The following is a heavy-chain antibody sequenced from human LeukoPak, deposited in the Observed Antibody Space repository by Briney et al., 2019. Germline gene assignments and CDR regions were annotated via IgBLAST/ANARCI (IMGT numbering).Heavy chain of an antibody. CDR1: GYTFTSYG. Sequence: EASVKVSCKASGYTFTSYGISWVRQAPGQGLEWMGWISAYNGNTNYAQKLQGRVTMTTDTSTSTAYMELRSLRSDDTAVYYCARAIIISGTLGGTHNWFDPWGQGTLVTVSS. CDR2: ISAYNGNT. D-gene: IGHD1-26*01. J-gene: IGHJ5*02. CDR3: ARAIIISGTLGGTHNWFDP. V-gene: IGHV1-18*01.